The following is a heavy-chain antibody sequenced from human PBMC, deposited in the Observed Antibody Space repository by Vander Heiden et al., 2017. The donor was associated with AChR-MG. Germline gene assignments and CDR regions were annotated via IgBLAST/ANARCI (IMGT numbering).Heavy chain of an antibody. CDR3: VKEVGYYDS. CDR2: ISSDGGTT. D-gene: IGHD3-22*01. J-gene: IGHJ4*02. Sequence: EVQLVESGVNLVQPGGSLRLACSASGFPFRTSPLHRVPQAPGKGLEYVSAISSDGGTTYYADALRGRFTISRDNSKNTLYLQMSSLRPEDTAVYYCVKEVGYYDSWGQGNLVIVSS. V-gene: IGHV3-64D*06. CDR1: GFPFRTSP.